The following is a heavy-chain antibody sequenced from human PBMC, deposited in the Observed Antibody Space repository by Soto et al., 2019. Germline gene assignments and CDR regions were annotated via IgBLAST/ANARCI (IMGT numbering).Heavy chain of an antibody. CDR3: AKYNYFGSGSDSPNHLDA. CDR2: INWNSAKI. Sequence: EVRLVESGGGLVQPGRSLRLSCAASGFIFDDYAMHWVRQAPGKGLEWVSGINWNSAKIGYADSVKGRFTISRDNAKKSLFLQMNSLRAEDTAFYFCAKYNYFGSGSDSPNHLDAWGQGTLVTVSS. D-gene: IGHD3-10*01. J-gene: IGHJ5*02. V-gene: IGHV3-9*01. CDR1: GFIFDDYA.